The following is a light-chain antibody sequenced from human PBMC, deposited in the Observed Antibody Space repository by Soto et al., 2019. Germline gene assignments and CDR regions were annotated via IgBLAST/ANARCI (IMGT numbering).Light chain of an antibody. CDR2: GAF. CDR1: QSVSSN. V-gene: IGKV3-15*01. CDR3: QQYKNWPPLT. J-gene: IGKJ4*01. Sequence: EIVMTQSPATLSGSTGERATLSCRASQSVSSNLAWYQQKPGQAPRLLIYGAFTRATGIPARFSGSGSGTEFTLTISSLQSEDFAIYYCQQYKNWPPLTFGGGTKVEIK.